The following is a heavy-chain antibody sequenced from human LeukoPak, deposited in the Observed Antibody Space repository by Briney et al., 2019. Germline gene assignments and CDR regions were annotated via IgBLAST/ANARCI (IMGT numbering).Heavy chain of an antibody. D-gene: IGHD6-13*01. CDR3: ARGSGSSWYFYFDY. CDR2: IYHSGNT. V-gene: IGHV4-38-2*02. CDR1: GYSMSSGYF. Sequence: SETLSLTCTVSGYSMSSGYFWGWIRQPPGKGLEWIGSIYHSGNTYYTPSLKSRLNISVDTSKQQFSLKLTSVTAADTAVYYCARGSGSSWYFYFDYWGQGTLVTVSS. J-gene: IGHJ4*02.